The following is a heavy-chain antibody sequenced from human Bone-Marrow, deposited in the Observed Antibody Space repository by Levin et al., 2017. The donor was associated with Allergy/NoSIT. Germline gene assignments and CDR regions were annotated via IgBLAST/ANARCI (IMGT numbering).Heavy chain of an antibody. CDR3: ARGYCSTVNCLESRFDY. V-gene: IGHV3-20*04. CDR1: GFTFDDYG. Sequence: GGSLRLSCAASGFTFDDYGMSWVRQAPGKGLEWVSGLNWNGDRTGYVDSVKGRFSISRDNAKNSLYLQMNSLRAEDTALYYCARGYCSTVNCLESRFDYWGLGTLVTVSS. D-gene: IGHD2-2*01. CDR2: LNWNGDRT. J-gene: IGHJ4*02.